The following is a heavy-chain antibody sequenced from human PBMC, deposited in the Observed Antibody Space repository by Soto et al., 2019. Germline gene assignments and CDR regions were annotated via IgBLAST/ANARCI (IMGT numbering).Heavy chain of an antibody. CDR2: INHSGST. CDR3: ARYYGRYFDAYNCFDP. CDR1: GGSFSGYY. J-gene: IGHJ5*02. D-gene: IGHD3-9*01. V-gene: IGHV4-34*01. Sequence: QVQLQQWGAGLLKPSETLSLTCAVYGGSFSGYYWSWIRQPPGKGLEWIGEINHSGSTNYNPPLKSRVTISVDTSKNQFSLKLSSVTAADTAVYYCARYYGRYFDAYNCFDPWGQGTLVTVSS.